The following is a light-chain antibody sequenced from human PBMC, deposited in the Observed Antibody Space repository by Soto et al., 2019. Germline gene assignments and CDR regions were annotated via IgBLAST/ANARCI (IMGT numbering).Light chain of an antibody. CDR3: SSYTNTNNVV. V-gene: IGLV2-14*03. J-gene: IGLJ2*01. CDR2: NVN. CDR1: SGDVGGHDY. Sequence: QSALTQVASVSGSPGQSITISCTGTSGDVGGHDYVSWYQQYPGKAPKLMIYNVNYRPSGVSNRFSGSKSGNTASLTISGLQAEDEANYYCSSYTNTNNVVFGGGTKVTVL.